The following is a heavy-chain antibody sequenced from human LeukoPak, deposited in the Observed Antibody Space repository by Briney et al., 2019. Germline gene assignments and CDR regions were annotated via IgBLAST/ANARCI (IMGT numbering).Heavy chain of an antibody. D-gene: IGHD1-1*01. Sequence: ASVKVSCKASGYTFTGYYMHWVRQAPGQGLEWMGWINPNSGGTNYAQKFQGRVTMTRDTSISTAYMELSRLRSDDTAVYYCARDDNWNDGGAFCWFDPWGQGTLVTVSS. J-gene: IGHJ5*02. V-gene: IGHV1-2*02. CDR2: INPNSGGT. CDR1: GYTFTGYY. CDR3: ARDDNWNDGGAFCWFDP.